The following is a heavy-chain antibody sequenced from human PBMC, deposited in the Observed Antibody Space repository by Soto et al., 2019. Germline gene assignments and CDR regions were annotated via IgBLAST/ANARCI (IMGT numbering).Heavy chain of an antibody. J-gene: IGHJ6*02. V-gene: IGHV3-7*01. CDR3: AREVQQPYYYYYYGMDV. D-gene: IGHD6-13*01. CDR2: IKQDGSEK. CDR1: GFTFSSYW. Sequence: PGGSLRLSCAASGFTFSSYWMSWVRQAPGKGLEWVANIKQDGSEKYYVDSVKGRFTISRDNAKNSLYLQMNSLRAEDTAVYYCAREVQQPYYYYYYGMDVWGQGTKVTVSS.